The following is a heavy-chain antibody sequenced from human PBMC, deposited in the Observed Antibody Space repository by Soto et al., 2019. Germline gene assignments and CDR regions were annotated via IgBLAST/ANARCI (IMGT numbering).Heavy chain of an antibody. V-gene: IGHV3-30*04. CDR2: ISYDGRNT. CDR1: GFTFSSYA. CDR3: AREVACSFYYYYGMDV. J-gene: IGHJ6*02. Sequence: GGSLRLSCAASGFTFSSYAMHWFRQAPGKGLEWVAVISYDGRNTYYADSVKGRFTISRDNSKNTLHLQMNSLRAEDTAVYYCAREVACSFYYYYGMDVWGQGTTVTVSS. D-gene: IGHD2-15*01.